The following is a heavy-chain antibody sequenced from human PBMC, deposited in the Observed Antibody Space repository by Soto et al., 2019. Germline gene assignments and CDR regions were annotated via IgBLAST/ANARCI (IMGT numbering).Heavy chain of an antibody. D-gene: IGHD3-22*01. V-gene: IGHV3-11*03. Sequence: PGGSLRLFCAASGFTFSDYYMSWIRQAPGKGLEWVSYISSSSSYTNYADSVKGRFTISRDNAKNSLYLQMNSLRAEDTAVYYCAGSYYDYWFDPWGQGTLVTVSS. CDR3: AGSYYDYWFDP. J-gene: IGHJ5*02. CDR1: GFTFSDYY. CDR2: ISSSSSYT.